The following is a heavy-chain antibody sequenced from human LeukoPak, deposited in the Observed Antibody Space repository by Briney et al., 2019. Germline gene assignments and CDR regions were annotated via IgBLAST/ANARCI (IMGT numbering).Heavy chain of an antibody. CDR1: GFTFSSYG. CDR3: AKDPKQHQLPSYYFDY. D-gene: IGHD6-13*01. J-gene: IGHJ4*02. Sequence: PGRSLRLSCAASGFTFSSYGMHWVRQAPGKGLEWVAVISYDGSNKYYADSVKGRFTISRDNSKNTLYLQMNSLRAEDTAVYYCAKDPKQHQLPSYYFDYWGQGTLVTVSS. CDR2: ISYDGSNK. V-gene: IGHV3-30*18.